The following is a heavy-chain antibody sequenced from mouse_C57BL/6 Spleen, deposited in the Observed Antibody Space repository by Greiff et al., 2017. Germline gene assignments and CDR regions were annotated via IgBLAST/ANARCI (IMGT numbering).Heavy chain of an antibody. J-gene: IGHJ1*03. CDR1: GYSFTSYY. D-gene: IGHD1-1*01. CDR2: IYPGSGNT. V-gene: IGHV1-66*01. Sequence: QVQLKQSGPELVKPGASVKISCKASGYSFTSYYIHWVKQRPGQGLEWIGWIYPGSGNTKYNEKFKGKATLTADTSSSTAYMQLSSLTSEDSAVYYWARKDYYGSSYGYVDVWGTGTTVTVSS. CDR3: ARKDYYGSSYGYVDV.